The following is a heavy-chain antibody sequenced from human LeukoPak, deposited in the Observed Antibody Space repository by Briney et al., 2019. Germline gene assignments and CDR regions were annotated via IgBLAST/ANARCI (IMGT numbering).Heavy chain of an antibody. J-gene: IGHJ4*02. D-gene: IGHD3-22*01. Sequence: ASVKVSCKASGYTFTSYDFNWVRQATGQRPEWMGWMSPNSGDTGYAQKFQDRVTMTRNTSISTAYMELSSLRSDDTAVYYCARGPRRLPRYYYDSSGQAHGGFDYWGQGTLVTVSS. CDR2: MSPNSGDT. V-gene: IGHV1-8*01. CDR1: GYTFTSYD. CDR3: ARGPRRLPRYYYDSSGQAHGGFDY.